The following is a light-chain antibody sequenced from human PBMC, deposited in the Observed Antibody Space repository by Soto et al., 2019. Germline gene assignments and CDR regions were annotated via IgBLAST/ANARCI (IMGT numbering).Light chain of an antibody. V-gene: IGKV3-20*01. Sequence: EIVLPQSPGTLSLSPGERATLSCRASQSVSSSYLAWYQQKPGQAPRLLIYGASSRATGIPDRFSGSGSGTDFTLTISRLEPEDFAVYYCHQYDSWTFGQGTKVDIK. J-gene: IGKJ1*01. CDR3: HQYDSWT. CDR1: QSVSSSY. CDR2: GAS.